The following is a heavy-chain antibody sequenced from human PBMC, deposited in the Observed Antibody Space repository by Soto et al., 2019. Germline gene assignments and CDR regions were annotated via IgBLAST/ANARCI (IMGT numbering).Heavy chain of an antibody. Sequence: GALRLSCAASGFTFNIYGMHWVRQAPDKGLEWVALISYDGSNQYYADSVKGRFTISRDNSKNTLFLQMNSLRADDTAVYYCAKDQASGQGSFDSWGQGTLVTVSS. CDR2: ISYDGSNQ. CDR1: GFTFNIYG. V-gene: IGHV3-30*18. CDR3: AKDQASGQGSFDS. J-gene: IGHJ4*02.